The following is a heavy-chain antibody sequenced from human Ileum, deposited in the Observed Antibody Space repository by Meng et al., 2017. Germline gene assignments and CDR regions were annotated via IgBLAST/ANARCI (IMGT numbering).Heavy chain of an antibody. CDR2: INGDGTTT. CDR3: VRRLAVAGTFDS. CDR1: GFTFSSYW. D-gene: IGHD6-19*01. V-gene: IGHV3-74*01. J-gene: IGHJ4*02. Sequence: GGSLRLSCAASGFTFSSYWMHWVRQGPGKGLVYVSRINGDGTTTHYADSVKGRFTISRDNAKNTLYLAMTSLRVDDTALYYCVRRLAVAGTFDSWGQGTLVTVSS.